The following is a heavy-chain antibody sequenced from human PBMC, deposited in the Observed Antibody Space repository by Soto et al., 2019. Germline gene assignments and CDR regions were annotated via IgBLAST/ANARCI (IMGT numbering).Heavy chain of an antibody. Sequence: PGGSLRLSCAASGFSFSTYPMVWVRQAPGKRLEAVSSISGSGDKTYYKDSVKGRFTISRHNSKNTVDLQMNSLRPEDTAVYYCAKILSTVTTYYYGMDAWGQGTTVTVSS. V-gene: IGHV3-23*01. CDR3: AKILSTVTTYYYGMDA. CDR2: ISGSGDKT. CDR1: GFSFSTYP. J-gene: IGHJ6*02. D-gene: IGHD4-17*01.